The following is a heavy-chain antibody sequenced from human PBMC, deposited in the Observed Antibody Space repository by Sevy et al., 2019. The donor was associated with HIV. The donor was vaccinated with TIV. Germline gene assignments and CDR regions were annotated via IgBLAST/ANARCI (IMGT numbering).Heavy chain of an antibody. CDR1: GGSVSSGSYY. D-gene: IGHD2-15*01. Sequence: SEILSLTCTVSGGSVSSGSYYWSWIRQPPGKGLEWIGYIYYSGSTNYNPSLKSRVTISVDTSKNQFSLKLSSVTAADTAVYYCARTSRYCSGGSCYSGWYYFDYWGQGTLVTVSS. J-gene: IGHJ4*02. V-gene: IGHV4-61*01. CDR2: IYYSGST. CDR3: ARTSRYCSGGSCYSGWYYFDY.